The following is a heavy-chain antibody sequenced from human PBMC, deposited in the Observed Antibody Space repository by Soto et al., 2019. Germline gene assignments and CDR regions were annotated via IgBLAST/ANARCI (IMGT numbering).Heavy chain of an antibody. D-gene: IGHD3-10*01. CDR1: GYTFTSSG. J-gene: IGHJ6*02. CDR2: ISGYNGNT. Sequence: QVQLVQSGGEVKKPGASVKVSCKASGYTFTSSGFSWVRQAPGQGLEWMGWISGYNGNTKYEQKFQDRVSMTTDTSTSTAYMELRSLRSDDTAVYSCARAGEVPYYYYGMDVWGQGTTVIVSS. CDR3: ARAGEVPYYYYGMDV. V-gene: IGHV1-18*01.